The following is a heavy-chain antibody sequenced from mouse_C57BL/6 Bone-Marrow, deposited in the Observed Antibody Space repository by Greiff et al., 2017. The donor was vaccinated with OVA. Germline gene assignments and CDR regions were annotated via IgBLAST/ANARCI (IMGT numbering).Heavy chain of an antibody. V-gene: IGHV1-63*01. J-gene: IGHJ4*01. D-gene: IGHD1-1*01. CDR2: IYPGGGYT. CDR1: GYTFTNYW. Sequence: QVQLKQSGAELVRPGTSVKMSCKASGYTFTNYWIGWAKQRPGHGLEWIGDIYPGGGYTNYNEKFKGKATLTADKSSSTAYMQFSSLTSEDSAIYYCARGAVVDHYAMDYWGQGTSVTVSS. CDR3: ARGAVVDHYAMDY.